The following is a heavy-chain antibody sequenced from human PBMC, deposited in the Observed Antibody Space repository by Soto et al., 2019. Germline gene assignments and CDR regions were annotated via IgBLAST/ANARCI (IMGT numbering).Heavy chain of an antibody. J-gene: IGHJ4*02. CDR3: AHRPSYCSGGSCYSGFDY. D-gene: IGHD2-15*01. CDR2: IYWDDDK. CDR1: GFSLSTSGVG. V-gene: IGHV2-5*02. Sequence: QITLKESGPPLVKPTQTLTLTCTFSGFSLSTSGVGAGWIRQPPGKALEWLALIYWDDDKRYSPSLKSRLTITKDTSKNQVVLTMTNMDPVDTATYYCAHRPSYCSGGSCYSGFDYWGQGTLVTVSS.